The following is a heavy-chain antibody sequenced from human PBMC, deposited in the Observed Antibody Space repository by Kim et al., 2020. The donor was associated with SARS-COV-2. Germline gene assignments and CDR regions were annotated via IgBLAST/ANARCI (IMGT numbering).Heavy chain of an antibody. CDR3: ASPRVVTDYYYYGMDV. D-gene: IGHD2-15*01. Sequence: SVKVSCKASGGTFSSYAISWVRQAPGQGLEWMGGIIPIFGTANYAQKFQGRVTITADESTSTAYMELSSLRSEDTAVYYCASPRVVTDYYYYGMDVWGQGTTVTVSS. CDR1: GGTFSSYA. J-gene: IGHJ6*02. V-gene: IGHV1-69*13. CDR2: IIPIFGTA.